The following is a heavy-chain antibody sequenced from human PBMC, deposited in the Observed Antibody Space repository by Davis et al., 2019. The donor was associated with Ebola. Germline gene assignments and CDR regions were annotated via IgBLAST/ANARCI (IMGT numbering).Heavy chain of an antibody. V-gene: IGHV3-7*01. CDR1: GFSFSGYW. J-gene: IGHJ4*02. CDR3: ARERWLSSYYLDY. CDR2: IQQDGSEK. Sequence: PGGSLRLSCAASGFSFSGYWMNWVRQAPGKGLEWVANIQQDGSEKNYMDSVKGRFTISRDNAKNSLYLQMNSLRAEDTAVYYCARERWLSSYYLDYWGQGTLVTVSS. D-gene: IGHD5-24*01.